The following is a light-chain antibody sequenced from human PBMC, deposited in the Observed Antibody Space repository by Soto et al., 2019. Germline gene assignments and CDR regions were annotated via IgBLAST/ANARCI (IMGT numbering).Light chain of an antibody. Sequence: DIQMTQSPSTLSGSVGDRVTLTCRASQTISSWLAWYQQKPGKAPKLLIYKASTLKSGVPSRFSGSGSGTEFTLTISSLQPEDVATYYCQKYNGALWTFGQGTKVEIK. J-gene: IGKJ1*01. CDR3: QKYNGALWT. CDR1: QTISSW. CDR2: KAS. V-gene: IGKV1-5*03.